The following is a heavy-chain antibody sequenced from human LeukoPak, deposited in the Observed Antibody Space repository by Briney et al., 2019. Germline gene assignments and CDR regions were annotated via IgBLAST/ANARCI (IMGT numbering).Heavy chain of an antibody. D-gene: IGHD2-15*01. CDR1: GGSISSGSYY. V-gene: IGHV4-61*02. Sequence: SETLSLTCTVSGGSISSGSYYWSWIRQPAGKGLEWIGRIYTSGSTNYNPSLKSRVTISVDTSKNQFSLKLSSVTAADTAVYYCARAALLDYYYYYMDVWGKGTTVTVSS. CDR3: ARAALLDYYYYYMDV. J-gene: IGHJ6*03. CDR2: IYTSGST.